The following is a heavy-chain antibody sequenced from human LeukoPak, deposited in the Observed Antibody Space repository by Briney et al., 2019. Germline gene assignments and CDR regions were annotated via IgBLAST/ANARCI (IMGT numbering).Heavy chain of an antibody. D-gene: IGHD3-22*01. CDR1: GDSVSRSDSY. CDR3: ARRRYYDGSGYLE. CDR2: IYYSGRT. V-gene: IGHV4-39*01. J-gene: IGHJ1*01. Sequence: KPSETLSLTCSVSGDSVSRSDSYWDWIRQPPGKGLEWIGTIYYSGRTYYSPSLKSRVTTSVDPSTNQFSLNLRSVTAADTAVYYCARRRYYDGSGYLEWGQGTLLSVSS.